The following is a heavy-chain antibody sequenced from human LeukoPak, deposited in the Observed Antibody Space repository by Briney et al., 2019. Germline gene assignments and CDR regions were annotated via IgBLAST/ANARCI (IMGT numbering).Heavy chain of an antibody. CDR3: PRSAPAGRGCIENMYIDI. D-gene: IGHD1/OR15-1a*01. J-gene: IGHJ6*03. V-gene: IGHV3-7*01. CDR2: IKQDGSEK. CDR1: GFTFSSYW. Sequence: GGSLRLSCAASGFTFSSYWMSWVRQAPGKGLEWVANIKQDGSEKYYVDSVKGRFTISRDNAKKSLYLQMNSLRAEDTAVYYCPRSAPAGRGCIENMYIDIWGKGTTVTVSS.